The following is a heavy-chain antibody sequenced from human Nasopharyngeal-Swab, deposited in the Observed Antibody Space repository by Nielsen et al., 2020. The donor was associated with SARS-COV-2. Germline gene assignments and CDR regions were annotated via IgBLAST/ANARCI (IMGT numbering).Heavy chain of an antibody. CDR2: IKEDGSEK. D-gene: IGHD1-26*01. CDR1: GFTFSSYR. CDR3: AGAAGSYEGVYAFDI. V-gene: IGHV3-7*03. Sequence: GESLKISCGASGFTFSSYRMNWVRQAPGTGLEWVANIKEDGSEKYYVDSLKGRFTISRDNAKNSLYLQMNSLRAEDTALYYCAGAAGSYEGVYAFDIWGQGTMVTVSS. J-gene: IGHJ3*02.